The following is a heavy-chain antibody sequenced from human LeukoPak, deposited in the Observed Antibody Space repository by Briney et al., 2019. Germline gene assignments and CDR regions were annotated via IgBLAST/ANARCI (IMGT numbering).Heavy chain of an antibody. CDR2: IYYSGST. J-gene: IGHJ6*03. CDR3: ARSFARTAMTYYYYYYYMDV. CDR1: GGSISSSSYY. D-gene: IGHD5-18*01. V-gene: IGHV4-39*07. Sequence: SETLSLTCTVSGGSISSSSYYWGWIRQPPGKGLEWIGNIYYSGSTYYNPSLKSRVTISVDTSKNQFSLKLSSVTAADTAVYYCARSFARTAMTYYYYYYYMDVWGKGTTVTVSS.